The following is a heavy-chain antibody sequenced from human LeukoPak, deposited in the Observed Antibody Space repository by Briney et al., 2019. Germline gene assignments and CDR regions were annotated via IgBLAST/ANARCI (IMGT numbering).Heavy chain of an antibody. V-gene: IGHV1-18*01. Sequence: ASVKVSCKAAGYTFTTYEISWVRQAPGQGLEWMGWISAYNGNTNYAQKPQGRVTMTTDTSTSTAYMELRNLRSDDTAVYYCARGVRYSSSSFDYWGQGTLVTVSS. CDR2: ISAYNGNT. CDR1: GYTFTTYE. D-gene: IGHD6-6*01. J-gene: IGHJ4*02. CDR3: ARGVRYSSSSFDY.